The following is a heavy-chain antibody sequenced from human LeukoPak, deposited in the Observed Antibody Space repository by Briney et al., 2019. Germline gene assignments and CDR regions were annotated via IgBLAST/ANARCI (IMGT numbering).Heavy chain of an antibody. J-gene: IGHJ5*02. CDR2: IYYSGST. V-gene: IGHV4-39*07. D-gene: IGHD5-18*01. Sequence: SETLSLTCTVSGGSISSSSYYWGWIRQPPGKGLEWIGSIYYSGSTYYNPSLKSRVTISVDRSKNQFSLKLSSVTAADTAVYYCARGGIQLGWFDPWGQGTLVTVSS. CDR3: ARGGIQLGWFDP. CDR1: GGSISSSSYY.